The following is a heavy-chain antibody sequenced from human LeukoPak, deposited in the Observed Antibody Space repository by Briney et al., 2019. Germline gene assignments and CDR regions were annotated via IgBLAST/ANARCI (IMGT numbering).Heavy chain of an antibody. CDR1: GYTFTGYY. CDR3: ARDSSPYYGPRGRFDY. CDR2: INPNSGGT. D-gene: IGHD2-21*01. V-gene: IGHV1-2*06. Sequence: GASVKVSCKASGYTFTGYYMHWVRQAPGQGLEWMGRINPNSGGTNYAQKFQGRVTMTRDTSISTAYMELSRLRSDDTAVYYCARDSSPYYGPRGRFDYWGQGTLVTVSS. J-gene: IGHJ4*02.